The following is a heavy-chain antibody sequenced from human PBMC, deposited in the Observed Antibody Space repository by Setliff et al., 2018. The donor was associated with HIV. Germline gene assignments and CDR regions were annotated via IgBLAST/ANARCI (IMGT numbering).Heavy chain of an antibody. D-gene: IGHD3-3*01. CDR3: AKEADFWSGYPTYYFDY. Sequence: SVKVSCKASGGTFSSNGISLVRQAPGQGLEWMGRIIPMFGTANYAQKFQGRVTITADESTTTAYMELSSLRSEDTAVYYCAKEADFWSGYPTYYFDYWGQGTLVTVSS. CDR1: GGTFSSNG. J-gene: IGHJ4*02. V-gene: IGHV1-69*13. CDR2: IIPMFGTA.